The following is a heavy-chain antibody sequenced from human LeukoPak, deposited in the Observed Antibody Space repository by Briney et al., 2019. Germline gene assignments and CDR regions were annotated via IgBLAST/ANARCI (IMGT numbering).Heavy chain of an antibody. D-gene: IGHD2-2*01. CDR1: GYTFSSYH. CDR3: ARDSRVVPAAGHYFDS. V-gene: IGHV1-46*01. J-gene: IGHJ4*02. CDR2: INPSSGST. Sequence: GASVKVSCKASGYTFSSYHMHWVRQAPGQGLEWMGTINPSSGSTSYAQKFQGRVTMTRDTSTSIVYMELSSLRSEDTAVYYCARDSRVVPAAGHYFDSWGQGILVTVSS.